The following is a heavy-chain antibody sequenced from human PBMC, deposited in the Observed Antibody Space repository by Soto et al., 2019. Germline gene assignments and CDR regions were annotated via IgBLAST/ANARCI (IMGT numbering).Heavy chain of an antibody. CDR1: GYTFTSYA. CDR2: INAGNGNT. J-gene: IGHJ4*02. Sequence: QVQLVQSGAEVKKPGASVKVSCKASGYTFTSYAMHWVRQGPGQRLERMGWINAGNGNTKYSQKFQGRVTITRDTSASTAYMELSSLRSEDTAVYYCARDEAHSSGWRGYDYWGQGTLVTVSS. V-gene: IGHV1-3*01. D-gene: IGHD6-19*01. CDR3: ARDEAHSSGWRGYDY.